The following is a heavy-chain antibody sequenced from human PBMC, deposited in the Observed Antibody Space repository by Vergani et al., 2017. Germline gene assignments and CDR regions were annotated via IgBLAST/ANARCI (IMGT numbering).Heavy chain of an antibody. V-gene: IGHV3-23*01. CDR3: ARDTVTGSRYFDY. D-gene: IGHD6-19*01. Sequence: QLLESGGGLIQPGGSLRLSCAASGFTFNSYAMTWVRQAPGKGLEWVSGINNNGGSTYYADSVKGRFTISRDNSKNTLYLQMTDLRAEDTATYYCARDTVTGSRYFDYWGQGTLVTVSS. CDR2: INNNGGST. J-gene: IGHJ4*02. CDR1: GFTFNSYA.